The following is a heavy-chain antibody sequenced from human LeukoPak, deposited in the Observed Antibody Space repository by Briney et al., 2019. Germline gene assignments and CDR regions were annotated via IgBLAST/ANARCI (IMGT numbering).Heavy chain of an antibody. D-gene: IGHD6-19*01. V-gene: IGHV3-23*01. CDR1: GFTFSSYA. J-gene: IGHJ4*02. Sequence: GGSLRLSCAASGFTFSSYAMSWVRQAPGKGLEWVSAISGSGGSTYYADSVKGRFTISRDSSKNTLYLQMNSLRAEDTAVYYCAKGSSGWYGAAFENYWGQGTLVTVSS. CDR2: ISGSGGST. CDR3: AKGSSGWYGAAFENY.